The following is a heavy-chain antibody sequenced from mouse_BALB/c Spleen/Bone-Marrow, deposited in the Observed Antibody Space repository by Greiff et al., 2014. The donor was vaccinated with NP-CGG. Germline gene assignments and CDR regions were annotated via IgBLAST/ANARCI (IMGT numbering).Heavy chain of an antibody. D-gene: IGHD4-1*01. J-gene: IGHJ3*01. Sequence: VKLMESGPGLVAPSQSLSITCTVFGFSLTNYGVHWVRQPPGKGLEWLGVIWAGGSTNYNSALMSRLSISKDNSKSQVFLQMNSLQTDDTAMYYCAREGGTGFASWGQGTLVTVSA. CDR2: IWAGGST. V-gene: IGHV2-9*02. CDR1: GFSLTNYG. CDR3: AREGGTGFAS.